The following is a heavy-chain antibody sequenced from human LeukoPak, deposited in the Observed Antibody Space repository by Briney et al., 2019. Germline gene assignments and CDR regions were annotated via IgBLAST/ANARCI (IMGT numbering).Heavy chain of an antibody. D-gene: IGHD3-3*01. Sequence: SETLSLTCTVSGGSISSYYWSWIRQPPGKGLEWIGYIYYSGSTNYNPSLKSRVTISVDTSKNQFSLKLSSVTAADMAVYYCARGPLTIFGGESIDYWGQGTLVTVSS. CDR1: GGSISSYY. V-gene: IGHV4-59*12. CDR3: ARGPLTIFGGESIDY. J-gene: IGHJ4*02. CDR2: IYYSGST.